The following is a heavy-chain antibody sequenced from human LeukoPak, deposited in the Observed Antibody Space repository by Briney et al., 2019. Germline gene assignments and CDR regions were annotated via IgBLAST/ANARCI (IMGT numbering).Heavy chain of an antibody. CDR3: ATGRYSSGWYDY. D-gene: IGHD6-19*01. CDR2: FDPEDGET. V-gene: IGHV1-24*01. CDR1: GYTLTELS. Sequence: ASVKVSCKISGYTLTELSMHWVRQAPGKGLEWMGGFDPEDGETIHAQKFQGRVTMTEDTSTDTAYMELSSLRSEDTAVYYCATGRYSSGWYDYWGQGTLVTVSS. J-gene: IGHJ4*02.